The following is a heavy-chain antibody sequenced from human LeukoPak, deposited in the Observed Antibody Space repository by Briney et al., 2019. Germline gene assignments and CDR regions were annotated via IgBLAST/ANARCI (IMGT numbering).Heavy chain of an antibody. Sequence: ESGPTLVKPTQTLTLTCTFSGFSLSTSGVGVGWIRQPPGKALGWLALIYWNDDKRYSPSLKSRLTITKDTSKNQVVLTMTNMDPVDTATYYCAHRQLRGYSYGKDYFDYWGQGTLVTVSS. CDR2: IYWNDDK. CDR1: GFSLSTSGVG. V-gene: IGHV2-5*01. D-gene: IGHD5-18*01. J-gene: IGHJ4*02. CDR3: AHRQLRGYSYGKDYFDY.